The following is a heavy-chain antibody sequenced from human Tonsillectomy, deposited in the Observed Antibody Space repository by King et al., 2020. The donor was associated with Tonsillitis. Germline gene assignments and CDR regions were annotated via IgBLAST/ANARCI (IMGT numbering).Heavy chain of an antibody. D-gene: IGHD4-23*01. CDR2: ISGSGSAT. J-gene: IGHJ4*02. V-gene: IGHV3-23*04. CDR3: TKNPLPTTVVTRIDY. Sequence: VQLVESGGGLVQPGGSLRLSCAASGFTFSSYAMNWVRQAPGKGLEGVSAISGSGSATYYADSGKGRFTISRDNSKNTLYLLMNSLRAEDTAVYYCTKNPLPTTVVTRIDYWGQGALVTVSS. CDR1: GFTFSSYA.